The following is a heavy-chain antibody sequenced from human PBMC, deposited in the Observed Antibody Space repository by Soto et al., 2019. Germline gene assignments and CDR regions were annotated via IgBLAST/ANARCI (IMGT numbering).Heavy chain of an antibody. D-gene: IGHD1-7*01. J-gene: IGHJ4*02. Sequence: EVQLVELGGGLVPAGGSLRLSCLGAGFNVNDHFMDWFRQAPGKGLEWVGRIRNKFEGDTTEFAASVKGRFTISRDDSKNSMYLQMNSLKIEDTAVYYCARDMGRPGNYGHFDYWGQGTLVTVSS. CDR1: GFNVNDHF. CDR3: ARDMGRPGNYGHFDY. CDR2: IRNKFEGDTT. V-gene: IGHV3-72*01.